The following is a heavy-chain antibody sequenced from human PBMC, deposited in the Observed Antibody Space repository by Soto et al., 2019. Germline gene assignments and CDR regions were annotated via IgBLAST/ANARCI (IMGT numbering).Heavy chain of an antibody. CDR2: ISAYNGNT. CDR1: GYTFTSYG. V-gene: IGHV1-18*01. CDR3: ARGIMITFGGVFFDY. J-gene: IGHJ4*02. Sequence: ASVKVSCKASGYTFTSYGISWVRQAPGQGLEWMGWISAYNGNTNYAQKLQGRVTMTTDTSTSTAYMELRSLRSDDTAVYYCARGIMITFGGVFFDYWGQGTLVNVSS. D-gene: IGHD3-16*01.